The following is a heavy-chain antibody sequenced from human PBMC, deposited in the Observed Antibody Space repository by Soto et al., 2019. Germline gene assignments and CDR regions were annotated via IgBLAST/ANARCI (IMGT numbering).Heavy chain of an antibody. D-gene: IGHD5-12*01. J-gene: IGHJ5*02. CDR1: GGTFSSYA. CDR3: ARVRVATICGIGCWFDP. Sequence: GASVKVSCKASGGTFSSYAISWVRQAPGQGLEWMGGIIPIFGTANYAQKFQGRVTITADESTSTAYMELSSLRSEDTAVYYCARVRVATICGIGCWFDPWGQGTLVTVSS. CDR2: IIPIFGTA. V-gene: IGHV1-69*13.